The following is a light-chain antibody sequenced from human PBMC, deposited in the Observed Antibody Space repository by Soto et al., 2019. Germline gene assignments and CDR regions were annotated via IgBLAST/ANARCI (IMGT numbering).Light chain of an antibody. Sequence: DIQMTQSPSSLSASVRDRVTITCRASQGISNYLAWYQQKPGKVPKLLIYAASTLQSGVPSRFSGSGSGTDFTLIISSLQPEDVANYYCQKYDSAPWTFGQGTKVEIK. CDR2: AAS. V-gene: IGKV1-27*01. CDR3: QKYDSAPWT. J-gene: IGKJ1*01. CDR1: QGISNY.